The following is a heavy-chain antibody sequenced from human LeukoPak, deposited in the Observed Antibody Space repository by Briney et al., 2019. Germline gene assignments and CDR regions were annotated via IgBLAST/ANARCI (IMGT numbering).Heavy chain of an antibody. V-gene: IGHV3-9*01. D-gene: IGHD6-6*01. Sequence: GGSLRLSCAASGFTFDDYAMNWVRQAPGKGLEWVSGISWNSGSIGYADSVKGRFTISRDNAKNSLYLQMNSLRAEDTALYYCAKGKGKAARHAFDIWGQGTMVTVSS. CDR2: ISWNSGSI. CDR1: GFTFDDYA. J-gene: IGHJ3*02. CDR3: AKGKGKAARHAFDI.